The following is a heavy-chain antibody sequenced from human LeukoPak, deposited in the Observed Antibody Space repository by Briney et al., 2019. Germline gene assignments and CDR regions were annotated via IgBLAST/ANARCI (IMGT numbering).Heavy chain of an antibody. J-gene: IGHJ5*02. D-gene: IGHD5-12*01. Sequence: ASVKVSCKASGYTFTSYGISWVRQAPGQGLEWMGWISAYNGNTNYAQKLQGRVTMTTDTSTSTAYMELRSLRSDDTAVYYCVRLLASGYANNWFDPWGQGTLVTVSS. CDR3: VRLLASGYANNWFDP. V-gene: IGHV1-18*01. CDR1: GYTFTSYG. CDR2: ISAYNGNT.